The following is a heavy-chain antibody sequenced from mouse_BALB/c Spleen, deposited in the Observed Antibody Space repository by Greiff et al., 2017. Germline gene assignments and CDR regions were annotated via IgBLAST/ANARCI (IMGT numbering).Heavy chain of an antibody. CDR3: TRDSYDGFAY. D-gene: IGHD2-10*01. V-gene: IGHV5-6-4*01. CDR2: ISSGGSYT. J-gene: IGHJ3*01. CDR1: GFTFSSYT. Sequence: EVNVVESGGGLVKPGGSLKLSCAASGFTFSSYTMSWVRQTPEKRLEWVATISSGGSYTYYPDSVKGRFTISRDNAKNTLYLQMSSLKSEDTAMYYCTRDSYDGFAYWGQGTLVTVSA.